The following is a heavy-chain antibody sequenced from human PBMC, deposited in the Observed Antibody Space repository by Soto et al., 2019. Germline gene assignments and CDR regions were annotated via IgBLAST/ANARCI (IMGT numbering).Heavy chain of an antibody. J-gene: IGHJ4*02. CDR2: IHPSGGST. Sequence: QVRLVQSGAEVKKPGASVKVSCKASGYTFTRYYMHWVRQAPGQGLEWMGVIHPSGGSTSYAQKLHRRVTMYSDRSTPTVYLELSSRGSAGTSVYYSIRGGALGEGTYLWALDYWGQGTLVTVSS. D-gene: IGHD3-16*02. CDR1: GYTFTRYY. V-gene: IGHV1-46*03. CDR3: IRGGALGEGTYLWALDY.